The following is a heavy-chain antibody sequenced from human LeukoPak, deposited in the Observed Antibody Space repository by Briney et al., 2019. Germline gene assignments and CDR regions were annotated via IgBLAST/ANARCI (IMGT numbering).Heavy chain of an antibody. CDR1: GFTFSSYA. CDR2: ISYDGSNK. J-gene: IGHJ4*02. V-gene: IGHV3-30-3*01. Sequence: GGSLRLSCAASGFTFSSYAMHWVRQAPGKGLEWVAVISYDGSNKYYADSVKGRFTISRDNSKNTLYLQMNSLRAEDTAVYYCARPVRITIFGVVSLFDYWGQGTLVTVSS. CDR3: ARPVRITIFGVVSLFDY. D-gene: IGHD3-3*01.